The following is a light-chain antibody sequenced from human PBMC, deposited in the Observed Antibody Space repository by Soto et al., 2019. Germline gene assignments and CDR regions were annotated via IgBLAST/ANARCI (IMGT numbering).Light chain of an antibody. Sequence: SYELTQPPSVSVAPGQTARITCGGNKIGGKSVHWYQQKPGQAPALVVYDDSDRPSGIPERISGSNSGNTATLTISRVEVGDEADYYCQVWDSSREHVVFGGGTKVTVL. J-gene: IGLJ2*01. CDR3: QVWDSSREHVV. V-gene: IGLV3-21*02. CDR2: DDS. CDR1: KIGGKS.